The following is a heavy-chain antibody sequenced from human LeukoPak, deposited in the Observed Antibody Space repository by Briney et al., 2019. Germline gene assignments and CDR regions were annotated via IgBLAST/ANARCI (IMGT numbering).Heavy chain of an antibody. J-gene: IGHJ4*02. V-gene: IGHV1-18*01. CDR3: ARGYCSSATCRHFDY. CDR1: GYAFPNYA. CDR2: ISVYNGNT. D-gene: IGHD2-2*01. Sequence: ASVKVSCKASGYAFPNYAISWVRQAPGQGLEWMGWISVYNGNTNYAQKLQGRVTMTADTSTTTAYMELRSLRSDDTAVYYCARGYCSSATCRHFDYWGQGALVTVSS.